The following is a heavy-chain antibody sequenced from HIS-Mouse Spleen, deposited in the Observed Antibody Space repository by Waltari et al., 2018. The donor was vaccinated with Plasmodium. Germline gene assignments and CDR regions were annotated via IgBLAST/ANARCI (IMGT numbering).Heavy chain of an antibody. CDR1: GSTFTGYY. Sequence: QVQLVQSGAEVKKPGASVKVSCTASGSTFTGYYSHWVRQAPGQGIEWMGWINPNSGGTNYAQKFQGRVTMTRDTSISTAYMELSRLRSDDTAVYYCARAPDTAMVFDYWGQGTLVTVSS. CDR3: ARAPDTAMVFDY. D-gene: IGHD5-18*01. J-gene: IGHJ4*02. V-gene: IGHV1-2*02. CDR2: INPNSGGT.